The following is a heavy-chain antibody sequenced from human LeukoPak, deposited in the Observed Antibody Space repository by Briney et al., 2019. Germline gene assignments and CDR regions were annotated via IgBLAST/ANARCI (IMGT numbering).Heavy chain of an antibody. CDR1: GLSLGTDYI. Sequence: SETLSLTCGVSGLSLGTDYIWGFIRQSPGKGLEWIGNIFHSGNTYYNPSLETRVTMSIDASRNQLSLRLNSVPAADPAIDYCARGLSRFSFHVWGQGSLVTVSS. CDR3: ARGLSRFSFHV. V-gene: IGHV4-38-2*01. CDR2: IFHSGNT. D-gene: IGHD2-2*01. J-gene: IGHJ4*02.